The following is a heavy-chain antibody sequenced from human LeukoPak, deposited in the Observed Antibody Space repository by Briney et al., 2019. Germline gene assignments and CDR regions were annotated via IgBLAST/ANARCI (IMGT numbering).Heavy chain of an antibody. CDR1: GGSISSYC. J-gene: IGHJ4*02. Sequence: SETLSLTCTVSGGSISSYCWSWIRQPPGKGLEWIGYICDSGSTNYNSSLESRVTISVDTSKNQFSLELSSVTAADTAVYYCARGSSWFYWGQGTLVTVSS. CDR3: ARGSSWFY. V-gene: IGHV4-59*01. CDR2: ICDSGST. D-gene: IGHD6-13*01.